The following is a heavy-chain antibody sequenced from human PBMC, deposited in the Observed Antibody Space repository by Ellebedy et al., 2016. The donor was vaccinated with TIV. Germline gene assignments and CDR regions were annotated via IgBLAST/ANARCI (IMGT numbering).Heavy chain of an antibody. CDR3: VTTVETVDF. CDR1: GYSFTSYW. CDR2: LYPGDSDP. D-gene: IGHD4-11*01. V-gene: IGHV5-51*01. J-gene: IGHJ4*02. Sequence: GESLKISCKGSGYSFTSYWIGWVRQMPGKGLEWMGSLYPGDSDPRYGPSFQGQVIISADKYINTAYLQWISLKASDTAMYYCVTTVETVDFWGQGTLVTVSS.